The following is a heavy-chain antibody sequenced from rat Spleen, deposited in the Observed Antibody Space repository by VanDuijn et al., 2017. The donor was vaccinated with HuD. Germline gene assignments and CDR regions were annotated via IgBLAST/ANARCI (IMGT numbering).Heavy chain of an antibody. V-gene: IGHV5-19*01. CDR3: ATGYDVYTLFDY. D-gene: IGHD1-6*01. Sequence: EVQLVESDGGLVQPGRSLKLSCAASGFTFSNYGMHWIRQAPTKGLEWVASISPSGGSTYYRDSVKGRVTNSRDKAKSILYLQMDSLRSEDTATDYCATGYDVYTLFDYYGQGVMVTVSS. CDR1: GFTFSNYG. J-gene: IGHJ2*01. CDR2: ISPSGGST.